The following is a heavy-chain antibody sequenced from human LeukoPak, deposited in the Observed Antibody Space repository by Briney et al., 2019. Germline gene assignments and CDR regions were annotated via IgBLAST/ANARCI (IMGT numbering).Heavy chain of an antibody. V-gene: IGHV6-1*01. CDR3: ARGGSYPPDY. CDR2: TYYRSKWYR. J-gene: IGHJ4*02. D-gene: IGHD1-26*01. CDR1: GDSFSSNSAA. Sequence: SQTLSLTCAISGDSFSSNSAAWNWIRQSPSRGLEWLGRTYYRSKWYRGYAVSVKSRITINPDTSKNQFSLQLNSVTPEDTAVYFCARGGSYPPDYWGQGTLVTVSS.